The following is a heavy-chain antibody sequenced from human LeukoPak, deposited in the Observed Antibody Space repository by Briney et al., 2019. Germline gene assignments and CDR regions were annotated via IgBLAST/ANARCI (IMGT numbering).Heavy chain of an antibody. Sequence: TSVKVSCKASGFTFTSSAMQWVRQARGQRLEWIGWIVVGSGNTNYAQKFQERVTITRDMSTSTAYMELGSLRSEDTAVYYCAADPANYYYYGMDVWGQGTTVTVSS. CDR2: IVVGSGNT. V-gene: IGHV1-58*02. CDR1: GFTFTSSA. CDR3: AADPANYYYYGMDV. J-gene: IGHJ6*02.